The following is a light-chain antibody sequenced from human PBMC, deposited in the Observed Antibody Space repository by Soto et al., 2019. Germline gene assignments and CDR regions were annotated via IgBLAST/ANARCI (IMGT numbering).Light chain of an antibody. Sequence: EIVMTQSPATLSVSPGERATLSCRASQSVSSNLAWYQQKPGQSPRLLIYGASTRATGIPARFSGSGSGTEFTLTISSLQSGDFAVYYCQQYNNWPPLFTFGPGTKVDI. V-gene: IGKV3-15*01. CDR2: GAS. CDR3: QQYNNWPPLFT. J-gene: IGKJ3*01. CDR1: QSVSSN.